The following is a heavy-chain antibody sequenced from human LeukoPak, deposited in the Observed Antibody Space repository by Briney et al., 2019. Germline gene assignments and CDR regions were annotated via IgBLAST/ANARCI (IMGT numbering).Heavy chain of an antibody. CDR2: INHSGST. D-gene: IGHD3-9*01. CDR1: GGSISSGDYY. V-gene: IGHV4-30-4*01. Sequence: PSQTLSLTCTVSGGSISSGDYYWSWIRQPPGKGLEWIGEINHSGSTNYNPSLKSRVTISVDTSKNQFSLRLSSVTAADTAVYYCARGPRRYFDPSYYFDYWGQGTLVTVSS. CDR3: ARGPRRYFDPSYYFDY. J-gene: IGHJ4*02.